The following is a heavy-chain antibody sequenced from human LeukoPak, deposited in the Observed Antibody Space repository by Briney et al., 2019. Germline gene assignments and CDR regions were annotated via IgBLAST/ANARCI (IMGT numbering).Heavy chain of an antibody. V-gene: IGHV3-74*01. CDR1: GFTFSSYW. CDR3: ARVPVFEGSGSSIRSYYYYMDV. CDR2: INSDGSST. D-gene: IGHD3-10*01. Sequence: GGSLRLSCAASGFTFSSYWMHWVRQAPGKGLVWVSRINSDGSSTSYADSVKGRFTISRDNAKNTLYLQMNSLRAEDTAVYYCARVPVFEGSGSSIRSYYYYMDVWGKGTTVTVSS. J-gene: IGHJ6*03.